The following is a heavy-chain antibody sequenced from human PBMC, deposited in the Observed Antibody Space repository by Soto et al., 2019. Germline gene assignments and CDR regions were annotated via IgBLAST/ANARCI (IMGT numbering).Heavy chain of an antibody. J-gene: IGHJ6*03. CDR3: AREDYKYMDV. D-gene: IGHD3-16*01. CDR2: TSSGSSTI. Sequence: EVKLVESGGGLVQPGGSLRLSCVASGFTFSSYSMNWVRQAPGKGLEWVSYTSSGSSTIYYADSVKGRFTISRDNAKNSLYLQMNSLRAEDTAVYYCAREDYKYMDVWGKGTTVTVSS. CDR1: GFTFSSYS. V-gene: IGHV3-48*01.